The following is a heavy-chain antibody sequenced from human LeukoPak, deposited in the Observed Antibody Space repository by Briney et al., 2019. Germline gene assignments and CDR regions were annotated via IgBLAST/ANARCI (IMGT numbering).Heavy chain of an antibody. CDR3: ARHVSRSWLCGWLDP. CDR1: GGPIRSNNYY. V-gene: IGHV4-39*01. D-gene: IGHD6-13*01. CDR2: IYNSATL. J-gene: IGHJ5*02. Sequence: SETLSLTCSVSGGPIRSNNYYWAWIRQPPGKGLEWIGSIYNSATLYYNPSLKSRVTISADMSKNQFSLRLPSVTAADTATYYCARHVSRSWLCGWLDPWGQGALVTVPS.